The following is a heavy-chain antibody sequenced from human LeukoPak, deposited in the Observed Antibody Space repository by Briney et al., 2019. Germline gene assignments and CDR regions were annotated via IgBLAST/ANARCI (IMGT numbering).Heavy chain of an antibody. CDR1: GGSISSGSYY. J-gene: IGHJ4*02. Sequence: QVQLQESGPGLVKPSQTLSLTCTVSGGSISSGSYYWSWIRQPAGKGLGWIGRIYTSGSTNYNPSLKSRVTISVDTSKNQFSLKLSSVTAADTAVYYCARDQGDGYNTFDYWGQGTLVTVSS. V-gene: IGHV4-61*02. CDR2: IYTSGST. D-gene: IGHD5-24*01. CDR3: ARDQGDGYNTFDY.